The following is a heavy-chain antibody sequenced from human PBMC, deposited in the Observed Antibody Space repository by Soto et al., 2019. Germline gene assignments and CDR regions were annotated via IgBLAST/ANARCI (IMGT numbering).Heavy chain of an antibody. CDR2: FNPSGGST. V-gene: IGHV1-46*03. J-gene: IGHJ5*02. CDR3: ALYKVLDCSGGRCYSIRTGARDP. D-gene: IGHD2-15*01. CDR1: GYTFTGYY. Sequence: ASVKVSCKASGYTFTGYYMHWVRQAPGQGLEGMGIFNPSGGSTSYAQKFQGRSTMTRETSTSQVYMELSSLRSEDTPVSYCALYKVLDCSGGRCYSIRTGARDPWGQGTTVTVSS.